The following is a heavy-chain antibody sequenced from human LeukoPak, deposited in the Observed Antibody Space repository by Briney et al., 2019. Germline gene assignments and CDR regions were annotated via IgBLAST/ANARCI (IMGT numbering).Heavy chain of an antibody. Sequence: PGGSLRLSCAASGFTFSSYWMSWVRQAPGKGLEWVANIKQDGSGKYYVDSVKGRFTISRDNAKNSLYLQMNSLRAEDTAVYYCARDRRSTHYYYYYMDVWGKGTTVTVSS. J-gene: IGHJ6*03. CDR3: ARDRRSTHYYYYYMDV. D-gene: IGHD1-26*01. V-gene: IGHV3-7*01. CDR1: GFTFSSYW. CDR2: IKQDGSGK.